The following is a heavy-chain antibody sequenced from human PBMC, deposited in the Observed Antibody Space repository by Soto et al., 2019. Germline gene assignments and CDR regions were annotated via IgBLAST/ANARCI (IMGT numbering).Heavy chain of an antibody. V-gene: IGHV1-2*04. CDR2: INPNSGGT. CDR3: ARDTYGWVYYYGMDV. D-gene: IGHD6-19*01. CDR1: GYTFTGYY. J-gene: IGHJ6*02. Sequence: ASVKVSCKASGYTFTGYYMHWVRQAPGQGLEWMGWINPNSGGTNYAQKFQGWVTMTRDTSISTAYMELSRLRSDDTAVYYCARDTYGWVYYYGMDVWGQGNTVTVSS.